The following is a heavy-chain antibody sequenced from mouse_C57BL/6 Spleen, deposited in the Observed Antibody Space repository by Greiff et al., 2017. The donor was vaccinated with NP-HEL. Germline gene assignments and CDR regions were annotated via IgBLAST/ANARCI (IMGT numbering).Heavy chain of an antibody. D-gene: IGHD1-1*01. CDR3: ARGDYYGSSSFAY. V-gene: IGHV1-22*01. CDR2: INPNNGGT. J-gene: IGHJ3*01. CDR1: GYTFTDYN. Sequence: EVQLQQSGPELVKPGASVKMSCKASGYTFTDYNMHWVKQSHGKSLEWIGYINPNNGGTSYNQKFKGKATLTVNKSSSTAYMELRSLTSEDSAVYYWARGDYYGSSSFAYWGQGTLVTVSA.